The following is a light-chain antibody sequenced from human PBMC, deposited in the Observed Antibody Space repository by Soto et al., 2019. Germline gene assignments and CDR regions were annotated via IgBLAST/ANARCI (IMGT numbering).Light chain of an antibody. CDR3: QQYSDSPLT. CDR1: QTVRTNY. Sequence: EIVLTQSPGTLSLSPGERATLSCRASQTVRTNYLAWFQHKSGQDPRLLIYGASSRATGIPDRVSGSGSGTDFTRTINILEPEDFAVYFWQQYSDSPLTFGGGTKVEIK. V-gene: IGKV3-20*01. CDR2: GAS. J-gene: IGKJ4*01.